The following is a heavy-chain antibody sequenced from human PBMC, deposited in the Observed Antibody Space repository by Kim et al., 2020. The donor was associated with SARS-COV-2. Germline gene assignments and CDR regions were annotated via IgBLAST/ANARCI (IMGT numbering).Heavy chain of an antibody. CDR1: GFTFSSYA. CDR2: ISYDGSNK. J-gene: IGHJ4*02. V-gene: IGHV3-30-3*01. CDR3: ARVYPEVVRGVRNYFDY. Sequence: GGSLRLSCAASGFTFSSYAMHWVRQAPGKGLEWVAVISYDGSNKYYADSVKGRFTISRDNSKNTLYLQMNSLRAEDTAVYYCARVYPEVVRGVRNYFDYWGQGTLVTVSS. D-gene: IGHD3-10*01.